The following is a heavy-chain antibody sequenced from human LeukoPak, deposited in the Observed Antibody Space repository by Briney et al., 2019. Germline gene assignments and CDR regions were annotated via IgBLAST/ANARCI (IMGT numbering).Heavy chain of an antibody. D-gene: IGHD5-18*01. V-gene: IGHV3-30-3*01. CDR1: GLTFSSYA. CDR2: ISYDGSNK. Sequence: GGSLRLSCAASGLTFSSYAMHWVRQAPGKGLEWVAVISYDGSNKYYADSVKGRFTISRDNAKNSLYLQMNSLRAEDTAVYYCARDRRLIQLWYDAFDIWGQGTMVSVSS. J-gene: IGHJ3*02. CDR3: ARDRRLIQLWYDAFDI.